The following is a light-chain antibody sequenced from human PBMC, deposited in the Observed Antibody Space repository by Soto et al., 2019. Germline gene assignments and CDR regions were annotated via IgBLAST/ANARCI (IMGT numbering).Light chain of an antibody. Sequence: IQMTQSPSSLSASVGDRVTLTCRASRNISSDLNWYQQKPGKAPKLLIYRASTLQNGVPSRFSGSGSAIDFTLTITTLQPEDFATYSCQQSYSTLPYTFGQGTKVEIK. CDR2: RAS. CDR1: RNISSD. V-gene: IGKV1-39*01. CDR3: QQSYSTLPYT. J-gene: IGKJ2*01.